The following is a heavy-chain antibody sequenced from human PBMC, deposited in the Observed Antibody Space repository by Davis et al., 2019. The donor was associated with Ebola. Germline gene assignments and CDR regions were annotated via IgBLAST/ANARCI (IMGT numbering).Heavy chain of an antibody. CDR3: TRDRAVKDIVVVVAATFGGHMDV. J-gene: IGHJ6*02. V-gene: IGHV3-33*01. Sequence: GESLKISCAASGFTFSSYGMHWVRQAPGKGLEWVAVIWYDGSNKYYADSVKGRFTISRDDSKSIAYLQMNSLKTEDTAVYYCTRDRAVKDIVVVVAATFGGHMDVWGQGTTVTVSS. CDR2: IWYDGSNK. CDR1: GFTFSSYG. D-gene: IGHD2-15*01.